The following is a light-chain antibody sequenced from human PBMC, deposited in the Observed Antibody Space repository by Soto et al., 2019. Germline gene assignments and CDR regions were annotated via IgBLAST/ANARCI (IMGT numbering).Light chain of an antibody. CDR3: SSYTSSSTLRV. CDR2: EVS. V-gene: IGLV2-14*01. CDR1: SSDVGGYNY. J-gene: IGLJ1*01. Sequence: QSALTQPASVSGSPGQSITISFTGTSSDVGGYNYVSWYQQHPGKAPKLMIYEVSNRPSGVSNRFSGSKSGNTASLTISGLQAEDEADYYCSSYTSSSTLRVFGTGTRSPS.